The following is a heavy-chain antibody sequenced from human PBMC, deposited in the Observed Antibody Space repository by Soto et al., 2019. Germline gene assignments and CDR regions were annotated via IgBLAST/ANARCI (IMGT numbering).Heavy chain of an antibody. J-gene: IGHJ6*02. D-gene: IGHD3-10*01. Sequence: QVQLVQSGAEVKKPGSSVKVSCKASGGTFSSYAISWVRQAPGQGLEWMGGIIPIFGTANYAQKFQGRVTITADESTGTAYMELSSLRSEDTAVYHCAVRGAGDYYYYYGMDVWGQGTTVTVSS. CDR2: IIPIFGTA. CDR1: GGTFSSYA. CDR3: AVRGAGDYYYYYGMDV. V-gene: IGHV1-69*01.